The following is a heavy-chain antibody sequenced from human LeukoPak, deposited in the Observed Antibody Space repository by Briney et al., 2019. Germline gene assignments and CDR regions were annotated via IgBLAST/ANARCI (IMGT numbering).Heavy chain of an antibody. CDR1: GGSISSGGYS. D-gene: IGHD6-13*01. V-gene: IGHV4-30-2*01. CDR2: IYHSGST. J-gene: IGHJ3*02. CDR3: ARGLWYSSSSDAFDI. Sequence: SQTLSLTCAVSGGSISSGGYSWSWIRQPPGKGLEWIGYIYHSGSTYYNPSLKSRVTTSVDRSKNQFSLKLSSVTAADTAVYYCARGLWYSSSSDAFDIWGQGTMVTVSS.